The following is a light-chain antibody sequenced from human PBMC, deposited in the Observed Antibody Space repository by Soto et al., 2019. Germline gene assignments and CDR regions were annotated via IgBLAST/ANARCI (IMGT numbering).Light chain of an antibody. V-gene: IGLV2-14*01. CDR2: DVS. Sequence: QSALTQPASVSGSPGQSITISCTGTSSDVGGYNYVSWYQQYPGKAPKLMIYDVSNRPSGVSNRFSGPKSGNTASLTISGLQAEDEADYYCSSYTSSSTPHVVFGGGTQLTVL. CDR1: SSDVGGYNY. CDR3: SSYTSSSTPHVV. J-gene: IGLJ2*01.